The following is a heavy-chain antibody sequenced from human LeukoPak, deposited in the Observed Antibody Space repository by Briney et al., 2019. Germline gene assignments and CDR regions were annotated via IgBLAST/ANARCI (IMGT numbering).Heavy chain of an antibody. Sequence: SETLSLTCTVPGGSISSGSYYWSWIRQPAGKGLEWIGRIYTSGSTNYNPSLKSRVTISVDTSKNQFSLKLSSVTAADTAVYYCARDYSSSWYYYYYMDVWGKGTTVTASS. D-gene: IGHD6-13*01. J-gene: IGHJ6*03. CDR1: GGSISSGSYY. CDR2: IYTSGST. CDR3: ARDYSSSWYYYYYMDV. V-gene: IGHV4-61*02.